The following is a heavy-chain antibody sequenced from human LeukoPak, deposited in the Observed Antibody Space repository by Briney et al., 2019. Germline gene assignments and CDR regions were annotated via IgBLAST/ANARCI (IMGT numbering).Heavy chain of an antibody. D-gene: IGHD6-13*01. CDR3: ARLARGIGAVYAMDV. CDR2: IDPSDSYT. V-gene: IGHV5-10-1*01. J-gene: IGHJ6*04. CDR1: GYIFTSYW. Sequence: GESLEVSCKGSGYIFTSYWISWVRQMPGKGLEWMGRIDPSDSYTNYSPSFQGHVTISVDRSIITAYMQWSSLKASDTAMYYCARLARGIGAVYAMDVGSEGSTLTVSS.